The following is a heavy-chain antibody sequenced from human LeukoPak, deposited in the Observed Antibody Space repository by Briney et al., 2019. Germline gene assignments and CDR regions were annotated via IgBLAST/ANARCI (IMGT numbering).Heavy chain of an antibody. CDR3: AKDPYDSSGYYQYYYYGMDV. V-gene: IGHV3-7*01. CDR2: IKQDGSEK. CDR1: GFTFSTYW. D-gene: IGHD3-22*01. Sequence: GGSLRLSCVASGFTFSTYWMSWVRQTPGKGLEWVASIKQDGSEKYYVDSVKGRFTISRDNSKNTLYLQMNSLRAEDTAVYYCAKDPYDSSGYYQYYYYGMDVWGQGTTVTVSS. J-gene: IGHJ6*02.